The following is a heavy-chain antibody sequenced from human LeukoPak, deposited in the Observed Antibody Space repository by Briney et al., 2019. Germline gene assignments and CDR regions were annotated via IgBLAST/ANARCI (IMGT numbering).Heavy chain of an antibody. J-gene: IGHJ4*02. V-gene: IGHV4-31*03. D-gene: IGHD3-9*01. CDR1: GGSISSGGSY. CDR3: GKTDIYFNPIDY. Sequence: SETLSLTCTVSGGSISSGGSYWSWIRQHPGKGLEWIGYIYYSGSTYYNPSLKSRVTISVDTSKNQFSLKLSSVTAADTAIYYCGKTDIYFNPIDYWGPGSLVTVSS. CDR2: IYYSGST.